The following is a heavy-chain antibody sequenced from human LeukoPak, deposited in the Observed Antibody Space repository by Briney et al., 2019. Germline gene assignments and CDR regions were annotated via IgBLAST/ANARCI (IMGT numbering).Heavy chain of an antibody. V-gene: IGHV4-61*02. Sequence: PSQTLSLTCTVSGGSISSGSYYWSWIRQPAGKGLEWIGRIYTSGSTNYNPSLKSRVTISVDTSKNQFSLKLSSVTAADTAVYYRARGAIVVVPAAYFDYWGQGTLVTVSS. D-gene: IGHD2-2*01. CDR1: GGSISSGSYY. J-gene: IGHJ4*02. CDR2: IYTSGST. CDR3: ARGAIVVVPAAYFDY.